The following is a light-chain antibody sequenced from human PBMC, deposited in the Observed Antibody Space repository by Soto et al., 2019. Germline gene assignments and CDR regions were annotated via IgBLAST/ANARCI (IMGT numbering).Light chain of an antibody. Sequence: EIVLTQSPAPLSLSPGERDTLSCRASQSVSSYLAWYQQKPGQAPRLLIYDASNRATGIPARFSGSGSGTDFTLTISSLEPEDFAVYYCQQRSNWPPITFGQGTRLEI. J-gene: IGKJ5*01. CDR1: QSVSSY. V-gene: IGKV3-11*01. CDR2: DAS. CDR3: QQRSNWPPIT.